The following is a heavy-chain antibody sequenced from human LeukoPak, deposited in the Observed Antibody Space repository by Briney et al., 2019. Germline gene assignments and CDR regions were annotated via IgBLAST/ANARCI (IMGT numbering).Heavy chain of an antibody. D-gene: IGHD2-2*01. Sequence: GGSLRLSCAASGFTFSSYWMSWVRQAPGKGLEWVANIKQDGSEKCYVDSVKGRFTISRDNAKNSLYLQMNSLRAEDTAVYYCARDSVPAAHRGLFDYWGQGTLVTVSS. CDR2: IKQDGSEK. V-gene: IGHV3-7*01. CDR1: GFTFSSYW. CDR3: ARDSVPAAHRGLFDY. J-gene: IGHJ4*02.